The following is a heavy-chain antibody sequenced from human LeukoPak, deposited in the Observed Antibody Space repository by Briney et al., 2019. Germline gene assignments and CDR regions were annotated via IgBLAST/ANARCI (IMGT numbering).Heavy chain of an antibody. Sequence: SETLSLTCTVSGGSISSYYWSWIRRPAGKGLEWIGRIYTSGSTNYNPSLKSRVTMSVDTSKNQFSLKLSSVTAADTAVYYCARAGTAMGFYYYYMDVWGKGTTVTVSS. CDR2: IYTSGST. CDR3: ARAGTAMGFYYYYMDV. J-gene: IGHJ6*03. CDR1: GGSISSYY. D-gene: IGHD5-18*01. V-gene: IGHV4-4*07.